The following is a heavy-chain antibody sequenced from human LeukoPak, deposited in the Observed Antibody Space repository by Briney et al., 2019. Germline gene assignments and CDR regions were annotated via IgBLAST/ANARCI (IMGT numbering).Heavy chain of an antibody. J-gene: IGHJ4*02. V-gene: IGHV3-23*01. Sequence: GGSLRLSCAASGFTFSSDAMSWVRQAPGKGLERVSVINDSGGGTYYADPVKGRFTISRDNSKNTLYLQMNSLRAEDTAVYYCAKEGLRIAAAGYFDYWGQGTLVTVSS. D-gene: IGHD6-13*01. CDR2: INDSGGGT. CDR1: GFTFSSDA. CDR3: AKEGLRIAAAGYFDY.